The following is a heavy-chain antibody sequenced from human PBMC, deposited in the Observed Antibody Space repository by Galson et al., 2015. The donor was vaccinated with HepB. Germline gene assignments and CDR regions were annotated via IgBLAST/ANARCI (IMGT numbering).Heavy chain of an antibody. CDR2: IYTSGST. J-gene: IGHJ5*02. D-gene: IGHD2-2*02. Sequence: TLSLTCTVSGGSISSYYWSWIRQPAGKGLEWIGRIYTSGSTNYNPSLKSRVTMSVDTSKNQFSLKLSSVTAADTAVYYCAREYCSSTSCYTRLSWFDPWGQGTLVTVSS. CDR1: GGSISSYY. V-gene: IGHV4-4*07. CDR3: AREYCSSTSCYTRLSWFDP.